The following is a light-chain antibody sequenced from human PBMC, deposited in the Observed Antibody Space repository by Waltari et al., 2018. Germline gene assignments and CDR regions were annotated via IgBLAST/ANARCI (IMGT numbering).Light chain of an antibody. Sequence: DVVLTQSPLSLPVTLGQPASISCRSSQSLVDSDGNTYLNWYQQTPGQSPRRLIYKVSSRDSGVPDRFSGSGSGTDFILKISRVEAEDVGVYYCMQGTHWPPVYTFGQGTKLEIK. J-gene: IGKJ2*01. CDR2: KVS. V-gene: IGKV2-30*01. CDR3: MQGTHWPPVYT. CDR1: QSLVDSDGNTY.